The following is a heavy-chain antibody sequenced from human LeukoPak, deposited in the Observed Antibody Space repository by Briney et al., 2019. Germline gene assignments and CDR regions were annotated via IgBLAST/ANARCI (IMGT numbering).Heavy chain of an antibody. CDR3: ARAGIGEIDY. J-gene: IGHJ4*02. CDR1: GYTFTSYG. CDR2: ISAYNGNT. Sequence: ASVKVSCKASGYTFTSYGISWVRQAPGQGLEWMGWISAYNGNTNYAQKFQGRVTMTRDTSTSTVYMELSSLRSEDTAVYYCARAGIGEIDYWGQGTLVTVSS. D-gene: IGHD6-13*01. V-gene: IGHV1-18*01.